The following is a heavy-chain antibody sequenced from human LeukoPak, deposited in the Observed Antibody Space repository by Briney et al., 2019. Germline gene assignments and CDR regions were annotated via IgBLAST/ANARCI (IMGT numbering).Heavy chain of an antibody. CDR3: ARHISSGGTYAHFEY. CDR2: IYYSGST. V-gene: IGHV4-59*08. J-gene: IGHJ4*02. CDR1: GGSIRNYY. D-gene: IGHD1-26*01. Sequence: SETLSLTCTVSGGSIRNYYWSWIRQPPGKGLEWIGYIYYSGSTKYNASLKSRVTISVNTSRNQFSLKLSSVTAADTAVYYCARHISSGGTYAHFEYWGQGTLVTVSS.